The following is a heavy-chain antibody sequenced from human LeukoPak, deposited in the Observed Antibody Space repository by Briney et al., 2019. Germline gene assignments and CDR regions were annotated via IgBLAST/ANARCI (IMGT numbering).Heavy chain of an antibody. CDR2: IRYDGSNK. Sequence: PGGSLRLSCAASGFTFSSYGMHWVRQAPGKGLEWVAFIRYDGSNKYYADSVKGRFTISRDNSKNTLYLQMNSLRAEDTAVYYCATPVRICAARPECYFDYWGQGTLVTVSS. CDR1: GFTFSSYG. D-gene: IGHD6-6*01. V-gene: IGHV3-30*02. CDR3: ATPVRICAARPECYFDY. J-gene: IGHJ4*02.